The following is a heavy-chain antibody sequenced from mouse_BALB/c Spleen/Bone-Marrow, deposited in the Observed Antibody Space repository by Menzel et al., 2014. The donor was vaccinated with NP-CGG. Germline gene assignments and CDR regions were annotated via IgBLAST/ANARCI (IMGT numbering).Heavy chain of an antibody. CDR2: IYPGSGNT. Sequence: VQLQHSGAELARPGASVKLSCKASGYTFTDYYINWVKQRTGQGLEWIGEIYPGSGNTYYNEKFKGKATLTADKSSSTAYMQLSSLTSEDSAVYFCARDWDYYAMDYWGQGTSVTVSS. CDR3: ARDWDYYAMDY. J-gene: IGHJ4*01. CDR1: GYTFTDYY. V-gene: IGHV1-77*01. D-gene: IGHD4-1*01.